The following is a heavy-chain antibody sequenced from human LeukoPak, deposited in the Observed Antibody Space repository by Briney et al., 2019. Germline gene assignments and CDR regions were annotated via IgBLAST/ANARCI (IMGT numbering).Heavy chain of an antibody. V-gene: IGHV4-34*01. J-gene: IGHJ4*02. D-gene: IGHD1-26*01. CDR2: INHSGST. Sequence: SETLSLTCAVYGGSFSGYYWSWIRQPPGKGLEWIGEINHSGSTNYNPSLKSRVTISVDTSKNQFSLKLSSVTAADTAVYYCARTIVGATDYWGQGTLVTVSS. CDR3: ARTIVGATDY. CDR1: GGSFSGYY.